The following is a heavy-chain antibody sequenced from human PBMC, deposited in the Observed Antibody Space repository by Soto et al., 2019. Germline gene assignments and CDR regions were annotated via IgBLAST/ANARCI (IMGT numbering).Heavy chain of an antibody. CDR1: GYTFTNFG. V-gene: IGHV1-18*01. J-gene: IGHJ4*02. D-gene: IGHD3-16*01. Sequence: QVQLVQSGAEVKKPGASVKVSCKTSGYTFTNFGISWVRQAPGQGLEWMGWISTYNGNTNYAQKFQGSVTMTTDTSPSTADMALRSLGSDDTAVYYCGRGGTPIDYWGQGTLVTVSS. CDR3: GRGGTPIDY. CDR2: ISTYNGNT.